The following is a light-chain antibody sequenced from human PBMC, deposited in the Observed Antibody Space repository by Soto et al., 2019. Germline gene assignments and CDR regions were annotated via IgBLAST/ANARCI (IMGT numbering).Light chain of an antibody. CDR3: QQFGSSPGLT. CDR1: QSINGRY. CDR2: GAS. V-gene: IGKV3-20*01. J-gene: IGKJ3*01. Sequence: EIVLTQSPGTLSLSPGERATLSCRASQSINGRYLAWYQQKPGQAPRLLIYGASSRATGIPDRFSGSGSGTDFTLTISRLEPEDFAVYYRQQFGSSPGLTFGPGTIVDIK.